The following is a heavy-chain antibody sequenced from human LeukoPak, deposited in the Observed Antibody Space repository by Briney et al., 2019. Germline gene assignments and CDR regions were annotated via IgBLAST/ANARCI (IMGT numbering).Heavy chain of an antibody. CDR1: GLTFSTYA. D-gene: IGHD2-2*01. Sequence: GGSLRLSCAASGLTFSTYAMHWVRQAPGKGLQWVAFIRYDGSDKYYADSVRGRFTISRDNSENTLYLQMNSLRAEDTAVYYCARERHVVVPAAIAFDYWGQGTLVTVSS. J-gene: IGHJ4*02. V-gene: IGHV3-30*02. CDR2: IRYDGSDK. CDR3: ARERHVVVPAAIAFDY.